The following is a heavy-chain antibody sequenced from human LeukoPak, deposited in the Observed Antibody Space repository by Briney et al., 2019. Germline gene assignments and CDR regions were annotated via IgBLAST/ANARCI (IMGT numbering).Heavy chain of an antibody. CDR3: AGRLPLNAFDI. V-gene: IGHV3-11*01. Sequence: GGSLRLSCAASGFTFSDYYMSWIRQAPGKGLEWVSYISSSGSTIYYADSVKGRFTISRDNSKNTLYLQMNSLRAEDTAVYYCAGRLPLNAFDIWGQGTMVTVSS. CDR1: GFTFSDYY. CDR2: ISSSGSTI. D-gene: IGHD4-11*01. J-gene: IGHJ3*02.